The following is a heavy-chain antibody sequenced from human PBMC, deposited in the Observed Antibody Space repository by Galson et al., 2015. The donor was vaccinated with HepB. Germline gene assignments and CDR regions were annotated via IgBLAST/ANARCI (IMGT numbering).Heavy chain of an antibody. CDR3: ARDLVGTAMVTSYYYGMDV. J-gene: IGHJ6*02. D-gene: IGHD5-18*01. Sequence: SLRLSCAASGFTFSSYAMHWVRQAPGKGLEWVAVISYDGSNKYYADSVKGRFTISRDNSKNTLYLRMNSLRAEDTAVYYCARDLVGTAMVTSYYYGMDVWGQGTTVTVSS. CDR2: ISYDGSNK. V-gene: IGHV3-30*04. CDR1: GFTFSSYA.